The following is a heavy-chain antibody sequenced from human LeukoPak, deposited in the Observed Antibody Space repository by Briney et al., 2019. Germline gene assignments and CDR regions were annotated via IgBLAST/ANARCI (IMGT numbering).Heavy chain of an antibody. CDR1: GVSISSSNSY. CDR3: ARLLPGWLRGKGFDY. Sequence: SETLSLTCTVSGVSISSSNSYWGWIRQPPGKGLEWIGSIYYSGNTYYNASLKSQVSISIDTSKNQFSLKLSSVTAADTAVYYCARLLPGWLRGKGFDYWGQGTLVTVSS. CDR2: IYYSGNT. J-gene: IGHJ4*02. V-gene: IGHV4-39*01. D-gene: IGHD6-19*01.